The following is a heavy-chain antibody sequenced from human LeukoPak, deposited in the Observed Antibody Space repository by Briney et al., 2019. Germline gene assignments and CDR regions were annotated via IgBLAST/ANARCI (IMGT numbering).Heavy chain of an antibody. J-gene: IGHJ3*01. V-gene: IGHV1-2*02. CDR3: ARTGNRAFDV. Sequence: ASVKVSCKASGYTFSSLGVSWVRQAPGQGLEWMGRINAESGDTNYAQKFQGRVTMTRDTSITTAYMEVRRLRSDDTAVYYCARTGNRAFDVWGQGTLVIVSS. CDR1: GYTFSSLG. D-gene: IGHD1-1*01. CDR2: INAESGDT.